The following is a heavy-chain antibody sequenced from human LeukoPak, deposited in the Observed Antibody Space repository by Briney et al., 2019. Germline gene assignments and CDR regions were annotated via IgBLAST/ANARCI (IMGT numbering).Heavy chain of an antibody. Sequence: ASVKVSCKASGYTFTSYGISWVRQAPGQGLELMGWISAYNGNSYYAQKLQGRVTMTTDTSTSTAYMELRSLRSHDTAVYYCAREAQQLVTIYFDYWGQGTLVTVSS. D-gene: IGHD6-13*01. V-gene: IGHV1-18*01. CDR2: ISAYNGNS. CDR1: GYTFTSYG. CDR3: AREAQQLVTIYFDY. J-gene: IGHJ4*02.